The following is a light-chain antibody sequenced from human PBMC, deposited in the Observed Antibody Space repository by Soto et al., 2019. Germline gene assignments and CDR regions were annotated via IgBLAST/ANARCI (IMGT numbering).Light chain of an antibody. CDR3: QQYNDNWT. Sequence: DIQMTQSPSTLSPSVGDRVTITCRAIQSISSWLAWHQQKPGKAPRHLIYNASHLGGGVPSRFSGSGSRTASTLTITSLQPDDSATYYCQQYNDNWTFGQGTKVEIK. CDR1: QSISSW. J-gene: IGKJ1*01. V-gene: IGKV1-5*03. CDR2: NAS.